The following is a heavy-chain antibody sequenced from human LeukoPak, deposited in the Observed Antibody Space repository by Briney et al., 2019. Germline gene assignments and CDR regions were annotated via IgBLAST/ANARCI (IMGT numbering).Heavy chain of an antibody. Sequence: GGSLRLSCAASGFPFSSYAMSWVRHAPGKGLGWVSAMSGSAGSTYYTHSEKGRFTISRQHPTNTLYGKMNSLRAEDTAVYYCAKDVVTAIPPEYFQHWGQGTLVTGSS. CDR3: AKDVVTAIPPEYFQH. D-gene: IGHD2-21*02. J-gene: IGHJ1*01. V-gene: IGHV3-23*01. CDR2: MSGSAGST. CDR1: GFPFSSYA.